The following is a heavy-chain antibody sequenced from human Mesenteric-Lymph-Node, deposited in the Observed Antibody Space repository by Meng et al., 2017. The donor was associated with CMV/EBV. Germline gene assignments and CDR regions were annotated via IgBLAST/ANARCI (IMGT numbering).Heavy chain of an antibody. D-gene: IGHD2-2*01. CDR1: GGSFSDYY. CDR2: INHSGNT. CDR3: ARDGVGQAFDI. Sequence: SETLSLTCAVYGGSFSDYYWSWIRQPPGKGLEWIGEINHSGNTNYNPSLKSRVAISADTSNNQFSLKLSSVTAADTAVYYCARDGVGQAFDIWGQGTMVTVSS. J-gene: IGHJ3*02. V-gene: IGHV4-34*01.